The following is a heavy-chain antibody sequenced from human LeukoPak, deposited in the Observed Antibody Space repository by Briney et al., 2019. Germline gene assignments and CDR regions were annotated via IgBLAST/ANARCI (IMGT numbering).Heavy chain of an antibody. Sequence: SETLSLTCTVSGGFISSYYWSWIRQPPGKGLEWIGYIYYSGSTKYNPSLKSRVTVSVDTSKNQFSLKLSSVTAADTATYYCARDRIIPVGGAFDIWGQGAMVTVSS. CDR2: IYYSGST. CDR3: ARDRIIPVGGAFDI. J-gene: IGHJ3*02. D-gene: IGHD2-2*01. V-gene: IGHV4-59*01. CDR1: GGFISSYY.